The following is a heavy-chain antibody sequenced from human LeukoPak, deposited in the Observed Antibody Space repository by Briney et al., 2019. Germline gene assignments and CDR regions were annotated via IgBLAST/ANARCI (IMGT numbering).Heavy chain of an antibody. V-gene: IGHV3-9*01. CDR3: AKTPVALDTVANFDY. D-gene: IGHD4-23*01. CDR2: ISWNGGSI. Sequence: PGGSLRLSCAASGFTFDDFAMHWVRQAPGKGLEWVSGISWNGGSISYADSVRGRFTISRDNAKNSLYLKMNSLRAEDTALYYCAKTPVALDTVANFDYWGQGTLVTVSS. J-gene: IGHJ4*02. CDR1: GFTFDDFA.